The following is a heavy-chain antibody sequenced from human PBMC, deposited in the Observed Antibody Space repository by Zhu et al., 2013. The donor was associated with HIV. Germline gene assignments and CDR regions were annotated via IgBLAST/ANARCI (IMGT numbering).Heavy chain of an antibody. Sequence: QVRLVQSGAEVKKPGSSVKVSCKASGGTFSDHAVSWVRQAPGHGLEWMGGIIPIFGSSKYAQRFQGRVTITADRNTNTAFMKLSSLRSEDTAVYYCARDRGAAWQQLVDWGQGTLVTVSS. CDR1: GGTFSDHA. CDR3: ARDRGAAWQQLVD. D-gene: IGHD6-13*01. J-gene: IGHJ4*02. V-gene: IGHV1-69*06. CDR2: IIPIFGSS.